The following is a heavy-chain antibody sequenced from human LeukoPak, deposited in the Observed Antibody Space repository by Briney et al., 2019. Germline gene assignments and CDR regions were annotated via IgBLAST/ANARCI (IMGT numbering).Heavy chain of an antibody. J-gene: IGHJ4*02. CDR1: GGTFSSYA. V-gene: IGHV1-46*01. D-gene: IGHD6-19*01. CDR2: INPSGGST. CDR3: AREYSSGWYYFDY. Sequence: ASVKVSCKASGGTFSSYAISWVRQAPGQGLEWMGIINPSGGSTSYAQKFQGRVTMTRDTSTSTVYMELSSLRSEDTAVYYCAREYSSGWYYFDYWGQGTLVTVSS.